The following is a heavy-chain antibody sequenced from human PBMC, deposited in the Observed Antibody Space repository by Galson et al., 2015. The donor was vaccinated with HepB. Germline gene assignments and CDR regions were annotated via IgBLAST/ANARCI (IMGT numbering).Heavy chain of an antibody. Sequence: SVKVSCKVSGYTLTELSMHWVRQAPGKGLEWMGGFDPEDGETIYAQKFQGRVTMTEDTSTGTAYMELSSLRSEDTAVYYCATDWWRSGSYGSHYYFDYWGQGTLVTVSS. J-gene: IGHJ4*02. CDR3: ATDWWRSGSYGSHYYFDY. D-gene: IGHD1-26*01. CDR1: GYTLTELS. CDR2: FDPEDGET. V-gene: IGHV1-24*01.